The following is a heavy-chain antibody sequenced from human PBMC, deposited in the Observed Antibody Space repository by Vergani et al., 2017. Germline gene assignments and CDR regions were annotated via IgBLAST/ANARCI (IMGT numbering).Heavy chain of an antibody. CDR2: ISPGASTV. D-gene: IGHD1-1*01. CDR3: AKNPGISTTRHYYAMDV. V-gene: IGHV3-48*01. J-gene: IGHJ6*02. CDR1: GFSFSSYG. Sequence: VQLVESGGGVVQPGGSRRLSCAASGFSFSSYGMHWVRQAPGKGLELVSHISPGASTVSYTDSVTGRFTVSRDNDNNSLTLDMTTLRVEDTAVYYCAKNPGISTTRHYYAMDVWGQGTTVTVSS.